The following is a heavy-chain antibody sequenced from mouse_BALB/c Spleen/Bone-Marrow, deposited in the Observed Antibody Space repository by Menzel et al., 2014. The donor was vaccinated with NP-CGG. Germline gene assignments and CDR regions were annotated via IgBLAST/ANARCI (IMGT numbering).Heavy chain of an antibody. CDR3: ARARFYYGKLVDY. D-gene: IGHD1-1*01. V-gene: IGHV5-6-5*01. J-gene: IGHJ4*01. CDR1: GFTFSSYA. Sequence: EVQLVESGGGLVKPGGSLKLSCAASGFTFSSYAMSWVRQTPEKRLEWVASISSGGSTYYPDSVKGRFTTSRDNARNILYLQMSSLRSEDTAMYYCARARFYYGKLVDYWGQGTSVTVSS. CDR2: ISSGGST.